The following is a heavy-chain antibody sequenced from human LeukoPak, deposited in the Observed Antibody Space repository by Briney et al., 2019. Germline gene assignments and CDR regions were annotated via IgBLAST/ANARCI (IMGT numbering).Heavy chain of an antibody. J-gene: IGHJ4*02. D-gene: IGHD3-9*01. V-gene: IGHV1-2*06. Sequence: ASVKVSCKAPGYTFTGYYMHWVRQAPGQGLEWMGRINPNSGGTNYAQKFQGRVTMTRDTSISTAYMELSRLRSDDTAVYYCARGLDILTGYYEYYFDYWGQGTLVTVSS. CDR1: GYTFTGYY. CDR2: INPNSGGT. CDR3: ARGLDILTGYYEYYFDY.